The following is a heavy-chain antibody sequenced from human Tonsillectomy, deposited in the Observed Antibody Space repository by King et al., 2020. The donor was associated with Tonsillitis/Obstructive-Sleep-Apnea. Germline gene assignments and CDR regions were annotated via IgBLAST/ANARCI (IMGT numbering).Heavy chain of an antibody. CDR2: IVVGSGNT. J-gene: IGHJ5*02. CDR3: AAGSDFSGLDP. Sequence: MQLVQSGPEVKKPGTSVKVSCKASGFTFTSSAVQWVRQARGQRLEWIAWIVVGSGNTNYAQKFQERVTITRGMSTSTAYMELSSLRSEDTAVYYCAAGSDFSGLDPWGQGTLVTVSS. CDR1: GFTFTSSA. V-gene: IGHV1-58*01. D-gene: IGHD2-21*02.